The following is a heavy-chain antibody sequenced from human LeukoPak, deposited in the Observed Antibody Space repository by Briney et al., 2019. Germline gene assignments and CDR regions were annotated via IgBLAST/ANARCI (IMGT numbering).Heavy chain of an antibody. V-gene: IGHV4-34*01. D-gene: IGHD1/OR15-1a*01. Sequence: SETLSLTCAVYGGSFSGYYWSWLRQPPGKGLEWIGEINHSGSTNYNPSLKSRVTISVDTSKNQFSLKLSSVTAADTAVYYCARRIANRNWFDPWGQGTLVTVSS. J-gene: IGHJ5*02. CDR3: ARRIANRNWFDP. CDR2: INHSGST. CDR1: GGSFSGYY.